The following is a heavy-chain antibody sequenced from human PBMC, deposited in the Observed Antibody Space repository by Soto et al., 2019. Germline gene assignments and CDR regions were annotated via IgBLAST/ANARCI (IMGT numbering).Heavy chain of an antibody. CDR1: GFTFSSYG. D-gene: IGHD1-1*01. CDR3: ASGPGTYYYYYYGMDV. Sequence: PGGSLRLSCAASGFTFSSYGMHWVRQAPGKGLEWLVVIWYDGSNKYYADSVKGRFTISRDNSKNTLYLQMNSLRAEDTAVYYSASGPGTYYYYYYGMDVGGQGPTVTVS. J-gene: IGHJ6*02. V-gene: IGHV3-33*01. CDR2: IWYDGSNK.